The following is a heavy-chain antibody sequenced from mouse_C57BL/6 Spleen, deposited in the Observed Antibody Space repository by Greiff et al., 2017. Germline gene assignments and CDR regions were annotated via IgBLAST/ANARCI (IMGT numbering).Heavy chain of an antibody. J-gene: IGHJ4*01. CDR3: ARSSNEVDAMDY. V-gene: IGHV2-2*01. CDR1: GFSFTSYC. CDR2: IWSGGGT. D-gene: IGHD2-5*01. Sequence: QVQLQQSGPGLVQPSQSLSITCTVSGFSFTSYCVTWVRQSPGKGLEWLGVIWSGGGTTNNAAFISRLSTSKVTSMSQVFFKMNSLQADDTAIYYCARSSNEVDAMDYWGQGTSVTVSS.